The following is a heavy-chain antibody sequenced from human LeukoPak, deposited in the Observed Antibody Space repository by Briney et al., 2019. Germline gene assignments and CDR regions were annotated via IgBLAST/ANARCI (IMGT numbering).Heavy chain of an antibody. J-gene: IGHJ3*02. CDR1: GGSISSGSYY. Sequence: SQTLSLTCTVSGGSISSGSYYWSWIRQPAGKGLEWIGHIYTSESTNYNPSLTSRVTISVDTSKNQFSLKLSSVTAADTAVYYCARRYCSGGSCYSDRGAFDIWGQGTMVTVSS. D-gene: IGHD2-15*01. V-gene: IGHV4-61*09. CDR2: IYTSEST. CDR3: ARRYCSGGSCYSDRGAFDI.